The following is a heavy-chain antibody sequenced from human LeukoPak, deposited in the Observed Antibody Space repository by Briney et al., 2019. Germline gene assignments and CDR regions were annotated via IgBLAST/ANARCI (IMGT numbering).Heavy chain of an antibody. Sequence: GRSLRLSCAASGFTFSSYAMHWVRQAPGKGLEWVAVISYDGSNKYYADSVQGRFTISRDNSKNTLYLQMNSLRAEDTAVYYCARDQKQLVPTLTYVFDPWGQGTLDTVSS. CDR1: GFTFSSYA. J-gene: IGHJ5*02. V-gene: IGHV3-30*01. CDR2: ISYDGSNK. CDR3: ARDQKQLVPTLTYVFDP. D-gene: IGHD6-13*01.